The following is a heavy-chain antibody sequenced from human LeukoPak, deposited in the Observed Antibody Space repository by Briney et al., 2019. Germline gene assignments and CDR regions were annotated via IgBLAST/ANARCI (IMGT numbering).Heavy chain of an antibody. Sequence: GASVKVSCKASGYTLTGYYLHWVRQAPGQGLEWMGWINPNTGATHSAQKFQGRITMTRDTPISTAYMDLSRLRSDDTAVYYCARDRVGSGWPRPYYFEVWGQGTLVTVS. V-gene: IGHV1-2*02. J-gene: IGHJ4*02. CDR2: INPNTGAT. CDR3: ARDRVGSGWPRPYYFEV. CDR1: GYTLTGYY. D-gene: IGHD6-19*01.